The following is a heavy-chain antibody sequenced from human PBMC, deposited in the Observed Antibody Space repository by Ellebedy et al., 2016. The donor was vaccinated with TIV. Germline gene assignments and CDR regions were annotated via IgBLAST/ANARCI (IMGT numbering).Heavy chain of an antibody. Sequence: MPSETLSLTCAVYGGSFSGYYWSWIRQPPGKGLEWIGEINHSGSTNYNPSLKSRVTISVDTSKNQFSLKLSSVTAADTAVYYCARGRLMGGGHEDYWGQGTLVTVSS. V-gene: IGHV4-34*01. CDR1: GGSFSGYY. CDR2: INHSGST. CDR3: ARGRLMGGGHEDY. J-gene: IGHJ4*02. D-gene: IGHD5-12*01.